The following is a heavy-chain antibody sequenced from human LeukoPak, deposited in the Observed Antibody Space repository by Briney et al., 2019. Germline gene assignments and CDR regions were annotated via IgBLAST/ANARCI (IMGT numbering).Heavy chain of an antibody. CDR3: ARAAGRYGMDV. V-gene: IGHV4-34*01. CDR2: INHSGST. CDR1: GGSFSGYC. D-gene: IGHD6-13*01. J-gene: IGHJ6*04. Sequence: TSETLSLTCAVYGGSFSGYCWSWIRQPPGKGLEWIGEINHSGSTNYNPSLKSRVTISVDTSKNQFSLKLSSVTAADTAVYYCARAAGRYGMDVWGKGTTVTVSS.